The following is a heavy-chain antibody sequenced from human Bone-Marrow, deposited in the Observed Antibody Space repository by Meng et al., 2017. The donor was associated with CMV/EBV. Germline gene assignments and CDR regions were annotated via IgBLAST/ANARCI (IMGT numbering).Heavy chain of an antibody. Sequence: AYGYSHGSKGIGRVRQGKGQELEGLGKIRDISGKTDYSENVQGRVTLSPDKSTNTVYMELKSLRSDDTAVYYCARDRVANSLRFEYWGQGTLVTVSS. CDR2: IRDISGKT. V-gene: IGHV1-18*01. D-gene: IGHD4-11*01. CDR1: GYSHGSKG. J-gene: IGHJ4*02. CDR3: ARDRVANSLRFEY.